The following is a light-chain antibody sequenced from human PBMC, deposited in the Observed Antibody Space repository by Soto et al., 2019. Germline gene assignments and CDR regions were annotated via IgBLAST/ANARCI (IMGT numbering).Light chain of an antibody. Sequence: ALSRPPSASGSPGQSVTISCTGTKNDIGVYDFVSWYQHRPGKAPRLIIYEVVQRPSGVPDRFSGSKSGNTASLTVSGLQAADEADYFCKSYAGSNTYVFGSGTKVTVL. J-gene: IGLJ1*01. CDR2: EVV. CDR3: KSYAGSNTYV. V-gene: IGLV2-8*01. CDR1: KNDIGVYDF.